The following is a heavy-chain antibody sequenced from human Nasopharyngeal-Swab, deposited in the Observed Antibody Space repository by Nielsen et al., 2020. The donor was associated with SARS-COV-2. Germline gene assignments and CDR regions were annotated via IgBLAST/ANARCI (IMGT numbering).Heavy chain of an antibody. Sequence: WVRQAPGQGLEWMGRINPNSGGTNYAQKFQGRVTMTRDTSISTAYMELSRLRSDDTAVYYCARVGPSGYYYGMDVWGQRTTVTVSS. J-gene: IGHJ6*02. D-gene: IGHD6-25*01. V-gene: IGHV1-2*06. CDR2: INPNSGGT. CDR3: ARVGPSGYYYGMDV.